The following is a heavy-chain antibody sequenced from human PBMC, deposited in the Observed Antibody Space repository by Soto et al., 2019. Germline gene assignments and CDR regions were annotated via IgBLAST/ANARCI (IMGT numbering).Heavy chain of an antibody. Sequence: GGSLRLSCAASGFTFSTYNMNWVRQAPGEGLEWVSSISSSSTYIDYAAPVKGRFTISRDDSKNTVYLQMDSLKTEDTAVYYCTHLLSLAHPYSYLWGQGTQVTVSS. V-gene: IGHV3-21*04. D-gene: IGHD2-21*01. CDR2: ISSSSTYI. CDR3: THLLSLAHPYSYL. CDR1: GFTFSTYN. J-gene: IGHJ4*02.